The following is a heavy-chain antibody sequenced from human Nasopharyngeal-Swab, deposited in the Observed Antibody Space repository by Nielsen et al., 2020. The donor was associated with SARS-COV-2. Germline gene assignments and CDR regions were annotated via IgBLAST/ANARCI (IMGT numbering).Heavy chain of an antibody. CDR2: ISSSSSYI. J-gene: IGHJ4*02. CDR1: GFTFSSYS. Sequence: GGSLRLSCVVSGFTFSSYSMNWVRQAPGKGLEWVSSISSSSSYIYYADSVKGRFTISRDNSKNTLYLQMNSLRAEDTAVYYCAKGNRQWLALFDYWGQGTLVTVSS. CDR3: AKGNRQWLALFDY. D-gene: IGHD6-19*01. V-gene: IGHV3-21*04.